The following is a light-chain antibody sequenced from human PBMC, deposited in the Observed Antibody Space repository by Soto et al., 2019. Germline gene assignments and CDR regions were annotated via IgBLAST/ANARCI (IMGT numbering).Light chain of an antibody. CDR1: QTVRNNY. J-gene: IGKJ4*01. V-gene: IGKV3-20*01. Sequence: VMTQAPATLSVSPGDSATLSCRASQTVRNNYLAWYQQKTGQAPRLLIYDESSRATGIPDRLSGGGSGTDLTLTISRLEPEDFAVYYCQQFSSYPLTFGGGTKVDIK. CDR3: QQFSSYPLT. CDR2: DES.